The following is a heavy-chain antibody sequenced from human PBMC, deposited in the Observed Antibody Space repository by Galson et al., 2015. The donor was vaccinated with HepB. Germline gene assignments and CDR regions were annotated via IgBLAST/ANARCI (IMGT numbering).Heavy chain of an antibody. D-gene: IGHD5-12*01. CDR3: AKGYSGYDKRALNKTNFDY. J-gene: IGHJ4*02. Sequence: SLRLSCAASGFTFSSYGMHWVRQAPGKGLEWVAFIRYDGSNKYYADSVKGRFTISRDNSKNTLYLQMNSLRAEDTAVYYCAKGYSGYDKRALNKTNFDYWGQGTLVTVSS. V-gene: IGHV3-30*02. CDR1: GFTFSSYG. CDR2: IRYDGSNK.